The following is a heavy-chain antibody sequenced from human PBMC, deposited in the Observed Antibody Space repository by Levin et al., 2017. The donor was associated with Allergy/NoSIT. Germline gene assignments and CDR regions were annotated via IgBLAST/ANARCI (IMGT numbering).Heavy chain of an antibody. D-gene: IGHD6-19*01. Sequence: PGGSLRLSCAASGLTVSSYYMSWVRQSPEKGLEWVSVIHSDGTTFYAESVKGRFTISRDNSKNTLYLQMNSLRVEDTAVYYCARDRYSGWFYFDPWGQGTLVTVSS. J-gene: IGHJ4*02. CDR3: ARDRYSGWFYFDP. CDR2: IHSDGTT. V-gene: IGHV3-53*01. CDR1: GLTVSSYY.